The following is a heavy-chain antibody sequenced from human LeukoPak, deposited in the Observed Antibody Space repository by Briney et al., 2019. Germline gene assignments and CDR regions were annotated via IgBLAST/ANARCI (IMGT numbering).Heavy chain of an antibody. CDR1: GFTFDDYG. J-gene: IGHJ4*02. V-gene: IGHV3-21*01. Sequence: PGGSLRLSCAASGFTFDDYGMNWVRQAPGKGLEWVSSITSGSNYVEYADSVKGRFTISRDNAKNSLYLQMNSLRAEDTAVYFCARDRSIVTGYYYFDFWGQGTLLTVSS. CDR2: ITSGSNYV. CDR3: ARDRSIVTGYYYFDF. D-gene: IGHD3-9*01.